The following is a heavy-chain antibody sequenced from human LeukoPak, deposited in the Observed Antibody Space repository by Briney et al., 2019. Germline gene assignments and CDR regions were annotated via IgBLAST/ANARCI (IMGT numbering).Heavy chain of an antibody. CDR1: GFTASINY. D-gene: IGHD6-6*01. V-gene: IGHV3-53*01. Sequence: GSLRLSCAASGFTASINYMNWVRQAPGKGLEWVSVIYSGGNTYYADSVKGRFTISRDNSKNTLYLQMNSLRAEDTAVYYCARAASSEQGPFDYWGQGTLVTVSS. J-gene: IGHJ4*02. CDR3: ARAASSEQGPFDY. CDR2: IYSGGNT.